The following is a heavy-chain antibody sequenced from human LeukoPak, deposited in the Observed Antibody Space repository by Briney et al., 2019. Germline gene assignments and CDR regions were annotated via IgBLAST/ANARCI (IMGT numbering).Heavy chain of an antibody. CDR2: INNDGSST. D-gene: IGHD3-9*01. Sequence: GGSLRLSCAASGFTFSSYWMHWVRQAPGKGLVWVSRINNDGSSTSYADSVKGRFTISRDNAKNTLYLQMNSLRAEDTAVYYCARVRAYDILTGYYPDTFDYWGQGTLVTASS. CDR1: GFTFSSYW. V-gene: IGHV3-74*01. J-gene: IGHJ4*02. CDR3: ARVRAYDILTGYYPDTFDY.